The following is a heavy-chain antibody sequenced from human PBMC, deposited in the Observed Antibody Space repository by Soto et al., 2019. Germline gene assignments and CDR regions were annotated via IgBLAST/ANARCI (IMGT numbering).Heavy chain of an antibody. Sequence: ASLKVSCKSSGYTFTSYGISWVRQAPGQGLEWMGWINASNGNTKYSQKFQGRVTITRDTSASTAYMELSSLRSEDTAVYYCANDYGDYNGAFDIWGQGTMVTVSS. CDR3: ANDYGDYNGAFDI. D-gene: IGHD4-17*01. V-gene: IGHV1-18*01. J-gene: IGHJ3*02. CDR1: GYTFTSYG. CDR2: INASNGNT.